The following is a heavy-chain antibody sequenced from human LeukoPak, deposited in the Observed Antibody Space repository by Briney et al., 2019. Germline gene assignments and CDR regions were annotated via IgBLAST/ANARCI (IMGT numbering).Heavy chain of an antibody. Sequence: GASVKVSCKASGYTFTSYGISWVRQAPRQGLEWMGWISAYNGNTNYAQKLQGRVTMTTDTSTSTAYMELRSLRSDDTAVYYCARVGNSVDPVAFDIWGQGTMVTVSS. CDR3: ARVGNSVDPVAFDI. V-gene: IGHV1-18*01. CDR2: ISAYNGNT. J-gene: IGHJ3*02. D-gene: IGHD4-23*01. CDR1: GYTFTSYG.